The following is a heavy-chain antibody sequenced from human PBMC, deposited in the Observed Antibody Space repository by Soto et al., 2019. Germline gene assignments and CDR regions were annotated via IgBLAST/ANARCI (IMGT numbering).Heavy chain of an antibody. CDR2: IGSRTSDI. V-gene: IGHV3-21*01. J-gene: IGHJ3*02. CDR1: GFTLSRHT. D-gene: IGHD3-22*01. Sequence: EGSLRLSCAASGFTLSRHTMNWVRQSPGKGLEWVSFIGSRTSDIYYADSVKGRFTISRDNAKNSLYLDLTRLRAEDTAVYFCVRDYYDTSGYPNTFDMWGQGTMV. CDR3: VRDYYDTSGYPNTFDM.